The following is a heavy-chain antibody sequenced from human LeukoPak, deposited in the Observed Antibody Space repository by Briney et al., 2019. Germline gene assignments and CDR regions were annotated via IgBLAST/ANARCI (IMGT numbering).Heavy chain of an antibody. CDR3: ALYYYDSSGYPYFDY. CDR2: INTDGTVT. D-gene: IGHD3-22*01. J-gene: IGHJ4*02. CDR1: GFTFSKYW. V-gene: IGHV3-74*01. Sequence: PGGSLRLSCAASGFTFSKYWMLWVRQAPGKGLESVSRINTDGTVTTYADSVKGRFTISRDNSKNTLYLQMNSLRAEDTAVYYCALYYYDSSGYPYFDYWGQGTLVTVSS.